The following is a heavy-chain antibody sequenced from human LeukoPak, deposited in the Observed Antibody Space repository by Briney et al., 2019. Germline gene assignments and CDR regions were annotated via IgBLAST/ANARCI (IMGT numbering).Heavy chain of an antibody. Sequence: GGSLRLPCAASGFTFSSYAMSWVRQAPGKGLEWVSGISWNSGSIGYADSVKGRFTISRDNAKNSLYLQMNSLRAEDTALYYCAKANLRVGYFDYWGQGTLVTVSS. CDR2: ISWNSGSI. CDR3: AKANLRVGYFDY. CDR1: GFTFSSYA. J-gene: IGHJ4*02. V-gene: IGHV3-9*01. D-gene: IGHD3-10*01.